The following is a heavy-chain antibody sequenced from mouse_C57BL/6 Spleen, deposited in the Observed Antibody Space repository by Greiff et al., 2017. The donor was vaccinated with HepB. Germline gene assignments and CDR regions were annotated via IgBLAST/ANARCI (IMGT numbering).Heavy chain of an antibody. Sequence: EVMLVESGGGLVQPGGSLSLSCAASGFTFTDYYMSWVRQPPGKALEWLGFIRNKANGYTTEYSASVKGRFTISRDNSQSILYLQMNALRAADSATYYCARYKSSAALPWFAYWGQGTLVTVSA. CDR1: GFTFTDYY. D-gene: IGHD1-1*01. CDR3: ARYKSSAALPWFAY. CDR2: IRNKANGYTT. J-gene: IGHJ3*01. V-gene: IGHV7-3*01.